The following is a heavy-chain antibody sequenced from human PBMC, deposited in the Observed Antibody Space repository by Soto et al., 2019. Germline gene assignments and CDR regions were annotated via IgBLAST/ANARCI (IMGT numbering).Heavy chain of an antibody. CDR2: IYHSGST. CDR1: SGSISSSNW. Sequence: SETLSLTCAVSSGSISSSNWWSWVRQPPGKGLEWIGEIYHSGSTNYNPSLKSRVTISVDKSKNQFSLKLSSVTAADTAVYYCASASSRPFKFDVFDIWGQGTMVTVSS. V-gene: IGHV4-4*02. CDR3: ASASSRPFKFDVFDI. J-gene: IGHJ3*02. D-gene: IGHD6-13*01.